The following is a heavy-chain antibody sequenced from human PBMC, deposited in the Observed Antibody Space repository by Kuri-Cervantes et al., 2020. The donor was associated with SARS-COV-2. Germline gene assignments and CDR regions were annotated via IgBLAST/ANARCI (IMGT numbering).Heavy chain of an antibody. D-gene: IGHD3-3*01. CDR3: ARGGTDFWSGYSEDLGY. V-gene: IGHV3-11*04. CDR2: ISSSGSTI. J-gene: IGHJ4*02. CDR1: GFTFSDYY. Sequence: LSLTCAASGFTFSDYYMSWIRQAPGKGLEWVSYISSSGSTIYYADSVKGRFTISRGDTKNSLYLQMNSLRAEDTAVYYCARGGTDFWSGYSEDLGYWGQGTLVTVSS.